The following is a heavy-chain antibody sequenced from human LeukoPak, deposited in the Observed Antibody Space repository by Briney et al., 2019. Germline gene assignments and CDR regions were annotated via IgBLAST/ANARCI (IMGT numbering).Heavy chain of an antibody. CDR2: IYYSGSA. V-gene: IGHV4-31*03. J-gene: IGHJ4*02. D-gene: IGHD3-9*01. CDR3: ARGNDILTGHGVLDY. CDR1: GYSISSGYY. Sequence: SETLSLTCTVSGYSISSGYYWSWIRQHPGKGLEWIGYIYYSGSAYYNPSLKSRVTISVDTSKNQFSLKLSSVTAADTAVYYCARGNDILTGHGVLDYWGQGTLVTVSS.